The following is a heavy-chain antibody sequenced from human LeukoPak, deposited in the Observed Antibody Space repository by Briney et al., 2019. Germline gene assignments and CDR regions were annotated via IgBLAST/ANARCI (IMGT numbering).Heavy chain of an antibody. CDR1: GGSISSYY. CDR2: IYYSGST. V-gene: IGHV4-59*01. CDR3: ARDASAGWLRHAWFDP. D-gene: IGHD5-24*01. Sequence: SETLSLTCTVSGGSISSYYWSWIRQPPGKGLEWIGSIYYSGSTNYNPSLKSRVTISVDTSKNQFSLKLSSVTAADTAVYYCARDASAGWLRHAWFDPWGQGTLVTVSS. J-gene: IGHJ5*02.